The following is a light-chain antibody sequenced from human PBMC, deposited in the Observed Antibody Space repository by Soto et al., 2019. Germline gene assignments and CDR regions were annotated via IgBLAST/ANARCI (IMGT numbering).Light chain of an antibody. CDR2: DAS. Sequence: EMVLTQSPGTLAFSPGERATLSCLSSQSVDSNYLAWYQQRPGQAPRFLISDASTRATGIPARFSGSGSGTDLTLTISRLEPEDFAVYYCHQYGSSPLTFGGGTKVDIK. CDR3: HQYGSSPLT. J-gene: IGKJ4*01. V-gene: IGKV3-20*01. CDR1: QSVDSNY.